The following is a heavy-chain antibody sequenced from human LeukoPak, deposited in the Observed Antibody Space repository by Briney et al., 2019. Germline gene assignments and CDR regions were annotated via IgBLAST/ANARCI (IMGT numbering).Heavy chain of an antibody. V-gene: IGHV3-30*02. CDR3: ARDWSSFGELSAFDI. Sequence: PGGSLRLSCAASGFTFSSYGMHWVRQAPGKGLEWVAFIRYDGSNKYYADSVKGRFTISRDNSKNTLYLQMNSLRAEDTAVYYCARDWSSFGELSAFDIWGQGTMVTVSS. CDR2: IRYDGSNK. D-gene: IGHD3-10*01. J-gene: IGHJ3*02. CDR1: GFTFSSYG.